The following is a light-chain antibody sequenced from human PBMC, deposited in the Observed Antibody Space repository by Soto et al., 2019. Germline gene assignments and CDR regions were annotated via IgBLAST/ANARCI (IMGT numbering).Light chain of an antibody. CDR1: QGISSD. CDR3: QQFKSYTIT. V-gene: IGKV1-9*01. Sequence: IQLTQSPSFLSSSLGDRVTITCRASQGISSDLAWYQQNPGKAPKLLIYAASTLQNGVPSTFSGSGSGTEGTLTISSLKTEDGGTYYCQQFKSYTITFGQGTRLEIK. CDR2: AAS. J-gene: IGKJ5*01.